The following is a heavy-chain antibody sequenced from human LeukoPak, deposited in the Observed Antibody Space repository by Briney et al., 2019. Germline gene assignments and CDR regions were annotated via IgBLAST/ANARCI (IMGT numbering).Heavy chain of an antibody. D-gene: IGHD3-22*01. CDR2: IKSKTDGGTT. Sequence: GGSLRLSCAASGFTFNNAWMSWVRQAPGKGLEWVGLIKSKTDGGTTDYAAPVKGRFTISRDDSKNTVYLQMNSLKTEDTAVYYCAKGSEIVVAFNAFDIWGQGTMVTVSS. CDR3: AKGSEIVVAFNAFDI. V-gene: IGHV3-15*01. CDR1: GFTFNNAW. J-gene: IGHJ3*02.